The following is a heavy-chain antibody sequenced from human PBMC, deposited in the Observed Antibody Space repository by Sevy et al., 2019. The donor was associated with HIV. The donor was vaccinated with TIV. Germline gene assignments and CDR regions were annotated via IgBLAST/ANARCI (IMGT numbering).Heavy chain of an antibody. CDR3: ARDSTTRPRVLDY. V-gene: IGHV4-59*01. CDR1: GGSISSYF. CDR2: IYFTGNT. J-gene: IGHJ4*02. D-gene: IGHD1-1*01. Sequence: SDTLSLTCSVSGGSISSYFWTWVRQSPGKGLEWIGNIYFTGNTDYSPSLKSRVTLSLDTSKSQFSLRLKSVTAADTAIYFCARDSTTRPRVLDYWGQGTLVTVSS.